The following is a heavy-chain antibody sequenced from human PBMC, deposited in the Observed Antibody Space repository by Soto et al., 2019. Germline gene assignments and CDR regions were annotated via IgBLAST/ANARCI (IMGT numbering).Heavy chain of an antibody. J-gene: IGHJ6*02. CDR2: ISAYNGNT. Sequence: ASVKVSCKASGYTFTSYGISWVRQAPGQGLEWMGWISAYNGNTNYAQKLQGRVTMTTDTSTSTAYMELRSLRSDDTAVYYCARDVYCSGGSCYSDYYYGMDVWGQGTTVTVSS. CDR1: GYTFTSYG. D-gene: IGHD2-15*01. V-gene: IGHV1-18*04. CDR3: ARDVYCSGGSCYSDYYYGMDV.